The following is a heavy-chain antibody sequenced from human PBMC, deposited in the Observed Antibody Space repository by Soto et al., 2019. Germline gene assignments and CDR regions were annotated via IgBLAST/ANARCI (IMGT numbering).Heavy chain of an antibody. D-gene: IGHD4-17*01. Sequence: SETLSLTCTVSGGSISSYYWSWIRQPPGKGLEWIVYIYYSGSTNYNPSLKSRVTISVDTSKNQFSLKLSSVTAADTAVYYCARQTHDYEYWFDPWGQGTLVTVS. V-gene: IGHV4-59*08. CDR1: GGSISSYY. CDR3: ARQTHDYEYWFDP. J-gene: IGHJ5*02. CDR2: IYYSGST.